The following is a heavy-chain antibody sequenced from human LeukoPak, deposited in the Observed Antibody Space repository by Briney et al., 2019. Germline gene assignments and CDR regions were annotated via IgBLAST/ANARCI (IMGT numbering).Heavy chain of an antibody. J-gene: IGHJ4*02. D-gene: IGHD3-22*01. CDR3: ARSAVKYYYDSSGYYYSLYYFDY. V-gene: IGHV4-59*08. CDR2: IYYSGST. Sequence: SETLSLTCTVSGGSINSYYWSWIRQPPGKGLEWIGYIYYSGSTNYNPSLKSRVTISVDTSKNQFSLKLSSVTAAETAVYYCARSAVKYYYDSSGYYYSLYYFDYWGQGTLVTVSS. CDR1: GGSINSYY.